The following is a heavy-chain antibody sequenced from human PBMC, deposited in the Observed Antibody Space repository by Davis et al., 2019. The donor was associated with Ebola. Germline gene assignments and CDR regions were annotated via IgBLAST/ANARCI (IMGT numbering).Heavy chain of an antibody. V-gene: IGHV4-59*08. CDR2: IYYSGST. CDR3: ARHLYDFWSGYYSSSWFDP. D-gene: IGHD3-3*01. Sequence: SETLSLTCPVSGGSISSYYWSWIRQPPGKGLEWIGYIYYSGSTNYNPSLKSRVTISVDTSKNQFSLKLSSVTAADTAVYYCARHLYDFWSGYYSSSWFDPWGQGTLVTVSS. CDR1: GGSISSYY. J-gene: IGHJ5*02.